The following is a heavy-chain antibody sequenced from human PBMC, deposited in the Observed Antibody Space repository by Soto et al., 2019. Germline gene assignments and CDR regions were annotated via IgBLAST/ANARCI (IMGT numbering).Heavy chain of an antibody. V-gene: IGHV3-15*07. CDR1: GFTFSNAW. Sequence: GGSLRLSCAASGFTFSNAWMNWVRQAPGKGLEWVGRIKSKTDGGTTDYAAPVKGRFTISRDDSKNTLYLQMNSLKTEDTAVYYCARDRVLPTVTYYYYYYGMDVWGQGTTVTVSS. CDR2: IKSKTDGGTT. CDR3: ARDRVLPTVTYYYYYYGMDV. J-gene: IGHJ6*02. D-gene: IGHD4-4*01.